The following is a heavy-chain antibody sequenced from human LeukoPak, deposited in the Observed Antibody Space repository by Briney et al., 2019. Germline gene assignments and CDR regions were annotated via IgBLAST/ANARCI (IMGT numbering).Heavy chain of an antibody. CDR1: GFTFSSYA. J-gene: IGHJ3*02. CDR3: ARGDHYDYVWGSYRYTFDAFDI. CDR2: ISYDGSNK. V-gene: IGHV3-30-3*01. Sequence: GGSLRLSCAASGFTFSSYAMHWVRQAPGKGLEWVAVISYDGSNKYYADSVKGRFTISRDNSKTTLYLQMNSLRAEDTAVYYCARGDHYDYVWGSYRYTFDAFDIWGQGTMVTVSS. D-gene: IGHD3-16*02.